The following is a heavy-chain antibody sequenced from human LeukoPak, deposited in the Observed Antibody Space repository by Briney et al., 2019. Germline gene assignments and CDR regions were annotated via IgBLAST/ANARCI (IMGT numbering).Heavy chain of an antibody. CDR2: ISSSGSTI. CDR1: GFIFKNYG. J-gene: IGHJ4*02. V-gene: IGHV3-11*01. CDR3: ARESAAADY. D-gene: IGHD2-2*01. Sequence: PGGSLRLSCAASGFIFKNYGMNWIRQAPGKGLEWVSYISSSGSTIYYADSVKGRFTISRDNAKNSLYLQMNSLRAEDTAVYYCARESAAADYWGQGTLVTVSS.